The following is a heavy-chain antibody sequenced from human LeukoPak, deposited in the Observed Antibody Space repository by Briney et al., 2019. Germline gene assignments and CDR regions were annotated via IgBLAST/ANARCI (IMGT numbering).Heavy chain of an antibody. Sequence: SETLSLTCAVYGGSFSGYYWSWIRQPPGKGLEWIGEINHSGSTNYNPSLKSRVTISVDTSKNQFSLKLSSVTAADTAVYYCARGPIAVAEFDYWGQGTLVTISS. D-gene: IGHD6-19*01. CDR3: ARGPIAVAEFDY. V-gene: IGHV4-34*01. CDR1: GGSFSGYY. CDR2: INHSGST. J-gene: IGHJ4*02.